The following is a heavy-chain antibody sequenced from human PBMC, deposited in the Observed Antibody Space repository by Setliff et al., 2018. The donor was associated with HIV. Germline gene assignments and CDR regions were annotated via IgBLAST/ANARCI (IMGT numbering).Heavy chain of an antibody. Sequence: PSETLSLTCAVYGGPLSGHYWSWIRQPPGQGLEWIGETSHSGKTNYNPSLKSRVSMSVDTSKNQFSLSLTSVTGADTAVYYCARGGASSKYLDPWGQGTLVTVSS. CDR3: ARGGASSKYLDP. CDR2: TSHSGKT. V-gene: IGHV4-34*01. CDR1: GGPLSGHY. J-gene: IGHJ5*02. D-gene: IGHD2-15*01.